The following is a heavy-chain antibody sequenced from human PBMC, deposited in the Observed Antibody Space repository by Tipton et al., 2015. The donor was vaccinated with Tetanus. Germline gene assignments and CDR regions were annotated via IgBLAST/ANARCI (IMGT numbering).Heavy chain of an antibody. CDR3: ACLPVGGRYYYYGMDV. D-gene: IGHD2-15*01. CDR1: GGSISSYY. CDR2: IYFNGST. Sequence: TLSLTCTVSGGSISSYYWSWIRQPPGKGLEWIGYIYFNGSTNYNPSLKSRVTISVDRSKNQFSLKLSSVTAADTAVYYCACLPVGGRYYYYGMDVWGQGTTVTVSS. J-gene: IGHJ6*02. V-gene: IGHV4-59*08.